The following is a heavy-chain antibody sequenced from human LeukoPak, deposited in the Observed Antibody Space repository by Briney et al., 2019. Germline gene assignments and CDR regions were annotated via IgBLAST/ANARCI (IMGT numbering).Heavy chain of an antibody. Sequence: ASVKVSCKASGGTFSNYAFSWVRQAPGQGLDWMGGIIPMFGTRNYAQKFQGRVTFTADEPTTTVYMEVSSLRSEDTARYYCVRSVAAHNNDYWGQGTLVTVSS. CDR2: IIPMFGTR. V-gene: IGHV1-69*13. J-gene: IGHJ4*02. CDR3: VRSVAAHNNDY. D-gene: IGHD6-6*01. CDR1: GGTFSNYA.